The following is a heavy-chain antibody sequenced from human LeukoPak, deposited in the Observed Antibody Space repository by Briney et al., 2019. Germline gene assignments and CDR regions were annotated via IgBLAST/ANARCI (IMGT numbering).Heavy chain of an antibody. Sequence: SETLSLTCTVCGGSISSYYWSWLRQPPGKGLEWIGYIYYSGSTNYNPSLKSRVTISVDTSKNQFSLKLSSVTASDTAVYYCARGPQLYEFWSGSPGSDAFDIWGQGTMVTVAS. CDR1: GGSISSYY. J-gene: IGHJ3*02. V-gene: IGHV4-59*12. D-gene: IGHD3-3*01. CDR2: IYYSGST. CDR3: ARGPQLYEFWSGSPGSDAFDI.